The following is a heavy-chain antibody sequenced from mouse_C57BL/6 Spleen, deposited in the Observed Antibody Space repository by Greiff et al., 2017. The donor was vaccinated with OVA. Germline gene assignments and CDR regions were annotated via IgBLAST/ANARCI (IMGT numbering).Heavy chain of an antibody. D-gene: IGHD1-1*01. V-gene: IGHV1-52*01. J-gene: IGHJ4*01. CDR2: IDPSDSET. Sequence: QVQLQQSGAELVRPGSSVKLSCKASGYTFTSYWMHWVKQRPIQGLEWIGNIDPSDSETHYNQKFKDKATLTVDKSSSTAYMQLSSLTSEDSAVYYCARGGLLRYLYAMDYWGQGTSVTVSS. CDR3: ARGGLLRYLYAMDY. CDR1: GYTFTSYW.